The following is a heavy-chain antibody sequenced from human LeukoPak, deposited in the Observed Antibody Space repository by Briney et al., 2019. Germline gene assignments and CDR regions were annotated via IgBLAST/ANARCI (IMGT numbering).Heavy chain of an antibody. J-gene: IGHJ4*02. D-gene: IGHD6-19*01. Sequence: PGVSLTLSCSASGFTFSSYSMAGLPRAPGGGLEWVSAVSGSGTYTPYADSVKGRFTISRDNSGNTLYLQMSSLRAEDTAVYYCARERDRGAEVADHFDHWGQGTLVTVSS. CDR2: VSGSGTYT. V-gene: IGHV3-23*01. CDR1: GFTFSSYS. CDR3: ARERDRGAEVADHFDH.